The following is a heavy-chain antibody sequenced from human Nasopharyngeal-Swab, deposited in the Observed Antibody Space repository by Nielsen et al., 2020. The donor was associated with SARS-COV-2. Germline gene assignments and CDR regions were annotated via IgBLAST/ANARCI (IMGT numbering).Heavy chain of an antibody. D-gene: IGHD3-22*01. J-gene: IGHJ6*03. V-gene: IGHV1-46*01. Sequence: ASVKVSCKASGYTFTSYYMHWVRQAPGQGLEWMGIINPSGGSTSYAQKFQGRVTMTRDTSTSTVYMELSSLRSEDTAVYYCARVREPGYYDSIRGYYMDVWGKGTTVTVSS. CDR1: GYTFTSYY. CDR3: ARVREPGYYDSIRGYYMDV. CDR2: INPSGGST.